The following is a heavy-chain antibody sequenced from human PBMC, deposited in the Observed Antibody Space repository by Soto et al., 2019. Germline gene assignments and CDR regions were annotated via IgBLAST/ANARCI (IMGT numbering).Heavy chain of an antibody. J-gene: IGHJ3*01. CDR1: GFTFDSYA. V-gene: IGHV3-23*01. Sequence: EVKLLESGGGLAQPGGSLRLSCVGSGFTFDSYAISWVRQAPGERLQWIAAISGSADGTDYAYSVRGRFTISRDNAKETVHLQMASLRLGGEAVYFCAKDTVGGYSFWSGYYSDGLDVWGQATLVSVS. CDR2: ISGSADGT. D-gene: IGHD3-3*01. CDR3: AKDTVGGYSFWSGYYSDGLDV.